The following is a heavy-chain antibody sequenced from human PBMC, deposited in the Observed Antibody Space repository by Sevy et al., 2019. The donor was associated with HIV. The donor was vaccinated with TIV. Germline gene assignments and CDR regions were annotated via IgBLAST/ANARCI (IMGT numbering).Heavy chain of an antibody. V-gene: IGHV1-18*01. CDR2: IGAYNGNT. J-gene: IGHJ4*02. D-gene: IGHD6-19*01. CDR1: GYTFTTYG. Sequence: ASVKVSCKASGYTFTTYGISWVRQAPGQGLEWMGWIGAYNGNTNYAQKFQGRVTMTTDTSTSTAYMELRSLRSDDAAVYCCARGSSVWYMYFDYWGQGTLVTVSS. CDR3: ARGSSVWYMYFDY.